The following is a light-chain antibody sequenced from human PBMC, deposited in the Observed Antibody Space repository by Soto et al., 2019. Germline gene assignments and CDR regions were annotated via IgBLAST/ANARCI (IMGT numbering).Light chain of an antibody. Sequence: EIVVTQSPATLSVSPGYRATLSCRASQSVSSNLAWYQHKPGQAPRLLIYGASTRATGIPARFSGSGSGTEFTLTISSLQSEDFAVYYCQQYNNWPGTFGQGTKVDIK. V-gene: IGKV3-15*01. CDR1: QSVSSN. J-gene: IGKJ1*01. CDR3: QQYNNWPGT. CDR2: GAS.